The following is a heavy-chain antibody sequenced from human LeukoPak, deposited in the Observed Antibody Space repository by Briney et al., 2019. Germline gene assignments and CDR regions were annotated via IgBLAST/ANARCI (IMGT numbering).Heavy chain of an antibody. J-gene: IGHJ4*02. Sequence: SETPSLTSIDPVGSISGSYWSWIRQPPGKGLGWIGYIYYSGSTNYNPSLKSRVTISVDTSKNQFSLKLSSVTAADTAVYYCARHYWTTGYYFDCWGQGTLVTVSS. CDR2: IYYSGST. D-gene: IGHD4-11*01. CDR3: ARHYWTTGYYFDC. V-gene: IGHV4-59*08. CDR1: VGSISGSY.